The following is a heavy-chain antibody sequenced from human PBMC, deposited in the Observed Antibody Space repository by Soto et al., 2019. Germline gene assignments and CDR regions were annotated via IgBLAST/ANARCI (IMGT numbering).Heavy chain of an antibody. CDR1: GFNLGDYA. CDR3: NRDSIRPEDGKIFDY. V-gene: IGHV3-49*04. J-gene: IGHJ4*02. Sequence: HPGGSLRLSCIGSGFNLGDYAVAWVRQAPGKGLEWIGLIRGGPDGGTTEYAASLKGRFTISRDDSGSIAYLQMDSLRTEDTAFYYCNRDSIRPEDGKIFDYWGPGTLVTVYS. D-gene: IGHD2-2*01. CDR2: IRGGPDGGTT.